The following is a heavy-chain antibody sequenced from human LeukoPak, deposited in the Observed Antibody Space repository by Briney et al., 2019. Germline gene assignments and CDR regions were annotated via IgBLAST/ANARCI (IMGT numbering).Heavy chain of an antibody. Sequence: SETLSLTCTVSGYSISSAYQWGWGWIRQPPGRGLEWIGNVFHSGSTSYNPSLKSRLTISVDTSENQFSLRLSSVTAADSAVYYCARVVSGGYCNSPNCSPWFDPWGQGTLVTVSS. CDR3: ARVVSGGYCNSPNCSPWFDP. D-gene: IGHD2-2*01. V-gene: IGHV4-38-2*02. CDR2: VFHSGST. CDR1: GYSISSAYQWG. J-gene: IGHJ5*02.